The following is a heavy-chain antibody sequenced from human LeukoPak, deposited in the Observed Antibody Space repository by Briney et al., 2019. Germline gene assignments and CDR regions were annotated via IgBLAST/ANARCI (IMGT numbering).Heavy chain of an antibody. CDR2: IYYSGST. V-gene: IGHV4-59*01. Sequence: SETLSLTCTVSGGSISSYYWSWIRQPPGKGLEWIGYIYYSGSTNYNPSLKSRVTISVDTSKNQFSLKLSSVTAADTAVYYCARYVWGSYPTFEDYWGQGTLVTVS. D-gene: IGHD3-16*02. CDR1: GGSISSYY. CDR3: ARYVWGSYPTFEDY. J-gene: IGHJ4*02.